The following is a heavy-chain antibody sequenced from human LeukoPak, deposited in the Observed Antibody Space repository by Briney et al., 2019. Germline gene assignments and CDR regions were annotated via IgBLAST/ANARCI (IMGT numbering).Heavy chain of an antibody. CDR3: ARTSKSPYDYVWGSDQLPYLFDY. D-gene: IGHD3-16*02. CDR1: GGSFSDNY. V-gene: IGHV4-34*01. CDR2: INQSGTT. J-gene: IGHJ4*02. Sequence: PSESLSLTCAIYGGSFSDNYWSWIRQPPGKGLEWIGEINQSGTTNYNPSLKSPVTISVDTSTNQFSLKLSSVTDADTAVYYCARTSKSPYDYVWGSDQLPYLFDYWGQGTLVTVSS.